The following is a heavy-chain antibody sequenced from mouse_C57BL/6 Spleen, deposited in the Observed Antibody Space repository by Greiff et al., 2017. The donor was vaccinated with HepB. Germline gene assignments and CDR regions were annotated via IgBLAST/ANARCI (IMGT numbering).Heavy chain of an antibody. CDR2: IWSGGST. Sequence: VQLQQSGPGLVQPSQSLSITCTVSGFSLTSYGVHWVRQSPGKGLEWLGVIWSGGSTDYNAAFISRLSISKDNSKSQVFFKMNSLQADDTAIYYCARGVYGSSDWYFDVWGTGTTVTVSS. D-gene: IGHD1-1*01. CDR3: ARGVYGSSDWYFDV. J-gene: IGHJ1*03. V-gene: IGHV2-2*01. CDR1: GFSLTSYG.